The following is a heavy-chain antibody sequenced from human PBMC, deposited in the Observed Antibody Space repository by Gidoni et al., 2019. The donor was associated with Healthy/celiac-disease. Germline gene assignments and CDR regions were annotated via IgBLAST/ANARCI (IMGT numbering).Heavy chain of an antibody. CDR2: IRSKANSYAT. J-gene: IGHJ4*02. CDR1: GFTFSGSA. Sequence: EVQLVESGGGLVQPGGSLKLSGAASGFTFSGSAMHWVRQASGKGLEWVGRIRSKANSYATAYAASVKGRFTISRDDSKNTAYLQMNSLKTEDTAVYYCTRHNFYWSEGGSYQPRPFDYWGQGTLVTVSS. CDR3: TRHNFYWSEGGSYQPRPFDY. D-gene: IGHD1-26*01. V-gene: IGHV3-73*01.